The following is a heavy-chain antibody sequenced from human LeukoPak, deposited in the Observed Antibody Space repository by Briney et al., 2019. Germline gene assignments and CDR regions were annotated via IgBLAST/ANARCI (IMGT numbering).Heavy chain of an antibody. J-gene: IGHJ3*02. V-gene: IGHV1-69*13. Sequence: AASVKVSCKASGGTFSSYAISWVRQAPGQGLEWMGGIIPIFGTANYAQKFQGRVTITADESTSTAYMELSSLRSEDTAVYYCARGNYGGNSVGAFDIWGQGTMVTVSS. CDR1: GGTFSSYA. CDR3: ARGNYGGNSVGAFDI. CDR2: IIPIFGTA. D-gene: IGHD4-23*01.